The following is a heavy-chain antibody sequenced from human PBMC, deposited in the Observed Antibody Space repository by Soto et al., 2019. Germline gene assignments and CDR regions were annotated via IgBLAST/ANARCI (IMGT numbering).Heavy chain of an antibody. J-gene: IGHJ4*02. CDR1: GFIFTTYG. V-gene: IGHV3-33*06. Sequence: QVQLVESGGGVVQPGRSLRLSCAASGFIFTTYGLHWVRQAPGKGLEWVAVIWYDGSNQYYADSVKGRFTISRDNSKNILYLEMNSVRVADTAVYYCVKDHGGGDCYSDPYFDYWGQGTLVTVSS. D-gene: IGHD2-21*02. CDR2: IWYDGSNQ. CDR3: VKDHGGGDCYSDPYFDY.